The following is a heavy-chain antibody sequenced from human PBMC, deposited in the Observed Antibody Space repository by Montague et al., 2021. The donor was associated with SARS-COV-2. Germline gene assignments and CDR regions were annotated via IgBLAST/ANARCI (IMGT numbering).Heavy chain of an antibody. V-gene: IGHV4-59*01. CDR2: IYYNTGNT. Sequence: SETLSLTCSVSGGSISDYYWNWIRQPPGKGLEWIGYIYYNTGNTKYNPSLQGRVTISLDTSKNQFSLNLRSVTAADTALYFCARGTGYDYYFDCWGLGTLVTVSS. D-gene: IGHD5-12*01. CDR1: GGSISDYY. CDR3: ARGTGYDYYFDC. J-gene: IGHJ4*02.